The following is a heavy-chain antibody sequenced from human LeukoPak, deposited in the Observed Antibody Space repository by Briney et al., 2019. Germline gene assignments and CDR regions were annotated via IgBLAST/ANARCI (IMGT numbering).Heavy chain of an antibody. D-gene: IGHD3-10*01. J-gene: IGHJ6*04. CDR2: ISTYDDNT. CDR3: ARALYYGSGSPPEVMDV. Sequence: ASVKVSCKASGYTFTNYDISWVRQAPGQGLEWMGWISTYDDNTNYAQKFQGRVTMTTDTSTSTAYMERRRLRYDDTPVYFRARALYYGSGSPPEVMDVWSKGTTVIVYS. V-gene: IGHV1-18*04. CDR1: GYTFTNYD.